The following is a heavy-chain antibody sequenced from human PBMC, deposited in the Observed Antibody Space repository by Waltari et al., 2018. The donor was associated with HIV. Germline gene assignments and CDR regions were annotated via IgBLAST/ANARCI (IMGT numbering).Heavy chain of an antibody. CDR1: GFTVSSNY. Sequence: EVQLVESGGGLVQPGGSLRLSCAASGFTVSSNYMSWVRQAPGKGLELVSVIYSGGSTYYADSVKGRFTSSRDNSKNTLYLQMNSLRAEDTAVYYCASIAYCGGDCYPRGMDVWGQGTTVTVSS. J-gene: IGHJ6*02. D-gene: IGHD2-21*02. V-gene: IGHV3-66*01. CDR3: ASIAYCGGDCYPRGMDV. CDR2: IYSGGST.